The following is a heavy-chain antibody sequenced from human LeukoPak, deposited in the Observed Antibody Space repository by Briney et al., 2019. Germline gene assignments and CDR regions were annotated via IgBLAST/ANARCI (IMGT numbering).Heavy chain of an antibody. CDR2: VFHTGDT. D-gene: IGHD6-13*01. CDR3: ARQKYSRDFDY. V-gene: IGHV4-59*08. CDR1: GGSIRSYY. Sequence: SETLSLTCTVSGGSIRSYYWSWIRQPPGKGLEWIGYVFHTGDTNYNPSLKSRGTISADTSKNQFSLKLSSVTAADTAVYYRARQKYSRDFDYWGQGTLVTVSS. J-gene: IGHJ4*02.